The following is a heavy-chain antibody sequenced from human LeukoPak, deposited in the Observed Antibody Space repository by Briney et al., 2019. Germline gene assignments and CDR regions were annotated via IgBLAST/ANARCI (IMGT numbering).Heavy chain of an antibody. V-gene: IGHV4-59*08. J-gene: IGHJ3*02. Sequence: SETLSLTCGVSGGSISTYYWSWIRQPPGKGLEWIGSMYYSGSTNYKPSLKSRVTISVDTSKNQFSLKLSSVTAADTAVYYCARHAYYYDRSGSYEAFDIWGQGTMVTVSS. CDR3: ARHAYYYDRSGSYEAFDI. CDR2: MYYSGST. D-gene: IGHD3-22*01. CDR1: GGSISTYY.